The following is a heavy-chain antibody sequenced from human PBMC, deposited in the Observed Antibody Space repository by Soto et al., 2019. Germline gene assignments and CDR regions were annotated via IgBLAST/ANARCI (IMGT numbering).Heavy chain of an antibody. V-gene: IGHV3-33*08. Sequence: GGSLRLSCAASGFTFSSYGMHWVRQAPGKGLEWVAVIWYDGSNKYYADSVKGRFTISRDNSKNTLYLQMNSLRAEDTAVYYCAREIADNCYFDYWGQGTLVTVSS. CDR2: IWYDGSNK. CDR1: GFTFSSYG. CDR3: AREIADNCYFDY. J-gene: IGHJ4*02. D-gene: IGHD1-1*01.